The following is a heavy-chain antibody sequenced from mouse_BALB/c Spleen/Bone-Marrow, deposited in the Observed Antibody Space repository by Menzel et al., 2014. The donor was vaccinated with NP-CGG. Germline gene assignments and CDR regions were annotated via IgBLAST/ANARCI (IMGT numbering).Heavy chain of an antibody. D-gene: IGHD1-1*01. CDR2: INPTGGYT. V-gene: IGHV1-4*02. J-gene: IGHJ2*01. Sequence: VQLQQSEAELARPGVSVKMSCKASGYTFTSNTIQWVKQRPGQGLEWIGYINPTGGYTDYNQIFKDKTSLTADKSSSTAYMQLSSLTSEDSAVYYCAREGTYYAYFDFWGQGTILTVSS. CDR1: GYTFTSNT. CDR3: AREGTYYAYFDF.